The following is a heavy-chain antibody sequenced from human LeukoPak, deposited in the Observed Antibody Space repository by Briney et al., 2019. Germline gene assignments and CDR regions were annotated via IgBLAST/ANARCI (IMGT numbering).Heavy chain of an antibody. V-gene: IGHV4-59*01. J-gene: IGHJ6*03. CDR3: ARTTEAHSWRTRYYDYYMDV. Sequence: PSETLSLTCAVYGGSFSGYYWSWIRQPPGKGLEWIGYIYYSGSTNYNPPLKSRVTISVDTSKNQFSLKLSSVTAADTAVYYCARTTEAHSWRTRYYDYYMDVWGKGTTVTVSS. D-gene: IGHD6-13*01. CDR1: GGSFSGYY. CDR2: IYYSGST.